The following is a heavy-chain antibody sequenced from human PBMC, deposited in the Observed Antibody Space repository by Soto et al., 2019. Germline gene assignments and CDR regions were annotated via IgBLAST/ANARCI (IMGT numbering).Heavy chain of an antibody. CDR3: AKDSPVADY. V-gene: IGHV3-30*18. CDR1: GFTFSDYG. J-gene: IGHJ4*02. D-gene: IGHD6-19*01. CDR2: ISYDGSNK. Sequence: GGSLRLSCAASGFTFSDYGMHWVRQAPGKGLEWVAAISYDGSNKYYADSVKGRFTISRDDSKNTLYLQMKSLRTEDTALYYCAKDSPVADYWGQGTLVTVSS.